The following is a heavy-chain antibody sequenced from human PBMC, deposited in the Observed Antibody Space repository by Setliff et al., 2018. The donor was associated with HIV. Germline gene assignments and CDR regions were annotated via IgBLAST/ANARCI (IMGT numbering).Heavy chain of an antibody. D-gene: IGHD4-17*01. Sequence: ASVKVSCKASGYTFTNYAMNWLRQAPGQGLEWMGWIDTNTGNPTYAQGFTGRFVFSLATSVSTAFLQISTLKAEDTAVYYCARLSPYGDYLLFQYWGQGTQVTVS. CDR1: GYTFTNYA. J-gene: IGHJ4*02. V-gene: IGHV7-4-1*02. CDR2: IDTNTGNP. CDR3: ARLSPYGDYLLFQY.